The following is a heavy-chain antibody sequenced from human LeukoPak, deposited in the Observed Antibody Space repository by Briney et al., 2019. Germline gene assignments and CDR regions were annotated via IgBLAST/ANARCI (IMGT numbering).Heavy chain of an antibody. CDR1: GGSISSGDYY. D-gene: IGHD2-21*02. V-gene: IGHV4-30-4*01. CDR3: ARDLRVVTGRAFDI. CDR2: LYYSGST. J-gene: IGHJ3*02. Sequence: PSQTLSLTCTVSGGSISSGDYYWSWIRQPPGKGLEWIGNLYYSGSTYYNPSLKSRVTISVDTSKNQFSLKLSSVTAADTAVYYCARDLRVVTGRAFDIWGQGTMVTVSS.